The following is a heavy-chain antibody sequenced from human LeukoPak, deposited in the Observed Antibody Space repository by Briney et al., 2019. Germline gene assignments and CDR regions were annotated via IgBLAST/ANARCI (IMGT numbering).Heavy chain of an antibody. D-gene: IGHD6-19*01. CDR2: IYSGGST. CDR1: GITVSSND. V-gene: IGHV3-66*04. CDR3: AKRQPYSSGSYYFDY. J-gene: IGHJ4*02. Sequence: GGSLRLSCAASGITVSSNDMSWVRQAPGKGLEWVSVIYSGGSTYYADSVKGRFTISRDISKNTLYLQMNSLRAEDTAVYYCAKRQPYSSGSYYFDYWGQGTLVTVSS.